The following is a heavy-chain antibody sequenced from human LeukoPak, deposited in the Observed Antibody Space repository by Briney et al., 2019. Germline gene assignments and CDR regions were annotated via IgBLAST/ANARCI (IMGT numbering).Heavy chain of an antibody. CDR1: GFTFSSYS. V-gene: IGHV3-21*01. CDR3: ARDLIEDYGSGSSIDY. J-gene: IGHJ4*02. Sequence: PGGSLRLSCAASGFTFSSYSMNWVRQAPGKGLDWVSSISSSSSYIYYADSVKGRFTISRDNAKNSLYLQMNSLRAEDTAVYYCARDLIEDYGSGSSIDYWGQGTLVTVSS. D-gene: IGHD3-10*01. CDR2: ISSSSSYI.